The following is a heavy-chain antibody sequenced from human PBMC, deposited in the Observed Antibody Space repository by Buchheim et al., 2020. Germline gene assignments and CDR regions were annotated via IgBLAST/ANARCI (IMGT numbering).Heavy chain of an antibody. D-gene: IGHD6-13*01. J-gene: IGHJ5*02. CDR1: GFRISTFG. Sequence: EVQLLESGGGLVQAGGSLRLSCAASGFRISTFGMSWVRQAHGKGLQWVSTISPSGGRTDYADSVEGRFTISRDTSKNTLFLHLNSLRVEDTAIYYCARESHDSNWNWFDPWGQGTLVTVSS. CDR3: ARESHDSNWNWFDP. V-gene: IGHV3-23*01. CDR2: ISPSGGRT.